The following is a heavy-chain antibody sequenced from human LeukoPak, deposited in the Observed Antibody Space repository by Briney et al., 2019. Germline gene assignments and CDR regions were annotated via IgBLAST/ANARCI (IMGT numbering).Heavy chain of an antibody. CDR2: IIPILGIA. CDR3: ARPTEAAAVTDAFYI. V-gene: IGHV1-69*04. CDR1: GGTFSSYA. Sequence: ASVNVSCKASGGTFSSYAISWVRQAPGQARKCMGRIIPILGIADYAQKFQGTVTLTADKSTSTAYMEPSSLRSEDTAVYYCARPTEAAAVTDAFYIWGQGTMVTVST. D-gene: IGHD6-13*01. J-gene: IGHJ3*02.